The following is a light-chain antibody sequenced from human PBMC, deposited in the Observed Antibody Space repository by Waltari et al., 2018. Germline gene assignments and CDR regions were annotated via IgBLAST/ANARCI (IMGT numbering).Light chain of an antibody. CDR1: TSADGGYPY. Sequence: QSALTQPPSASGSPGQSVTISCTGVTSADGGYPYVSWYQHHPGKAPTLIIYEVSKRPSGVPDRFSGSKSGNTASLTVAGLQAEDEADYYCYSYAGSNNLVFGGGTKLTVL. CDR2: EVS. CDR3: YSYAGSNNLV. J-gene: IGLJ2*01. V-gene: IGLV2-8*01.